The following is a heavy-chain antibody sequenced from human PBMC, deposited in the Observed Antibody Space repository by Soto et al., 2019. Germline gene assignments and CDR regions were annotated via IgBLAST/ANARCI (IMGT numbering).Heavy chain of an antibody. CDR1: GFTFSSYA. CDR2: ISGSGGST. D-gene: IGHD6-6*01. CDR3: AKDQYGSSSYYYYGMDV. V-gene: IGHV3-23*01. J-gene: IGHJ6*02. Sequence: PGGSLRLSCAASGFTFSSYAMSWVRQAPGKGLEWVSAISGSGGSTYYADSVKGRFTISRDNSKNTLYLQMNSLRAEDTAVYYCAKDQYGSSSYYYYGMDVWGQGTTVTVSS.